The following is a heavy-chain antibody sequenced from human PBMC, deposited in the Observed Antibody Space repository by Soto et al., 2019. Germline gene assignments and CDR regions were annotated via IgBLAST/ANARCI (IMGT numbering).Heavy chain of an antibody. CDR2: IYYSGST. CDR3: ARALTGTMVRGVIDY. V-gene: IGHV4-31*03. J-gene: IGHJ4*02. CDR1: GGSISSGGYY. D-gene: IGHD3-10*01. Sequence: SETLSLTCTVSGGSISSGGYYWSWIRQHPGKGLEWIGYIYYSGSTYYNPSLKSRVTISVDTSKNQFSLKLSSVTAADTAVYYCARALTGTMVRGVIDYWGQGTLVTVSS.